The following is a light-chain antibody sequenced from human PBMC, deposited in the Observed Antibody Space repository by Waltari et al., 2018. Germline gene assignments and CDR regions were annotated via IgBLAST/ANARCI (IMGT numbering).Light chain of an antibody. CDR1: QSVLYSSNNKNY. CDR3: HQYDSYPWT. Sequence: DIVMTQSPDSLAVSLGERATINCKSSQSVLYSSNNKNYLAWYQQKPGQPPKLLIYWASTRESGVPDRFSGSGSGTDFTLTISSLQPDDFATYYCHQYDSYPWTFGQGTKVEIK. CDR2: WAS. V-gene: IGKV4-1*01. J-gene: IGKJ1*01.